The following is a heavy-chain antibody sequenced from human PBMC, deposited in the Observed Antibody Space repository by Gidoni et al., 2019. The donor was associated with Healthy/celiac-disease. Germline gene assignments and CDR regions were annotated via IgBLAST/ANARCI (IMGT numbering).Heavy chain of an antibody. CDR3: ARDRPWRWLQSSDAFDI. Sequence: EVQLVESGGGLVQPGGSLRLSCAASAFTVSRNYMSWVRQAPGKGLEWVSVIYSGGSTYYADSVKGRFTISRDNSKNTLYLQMNSLRAEDTAVYYCARDRPWRWLQSSDAFDIWGQGTMVTVSS. CDR1: AFTVSRNY. CDR2: IYSGGST. V-gene: IGHV3-66*01. D-gene: IGHD5-12*01. J-gene: IGHJ3*02.